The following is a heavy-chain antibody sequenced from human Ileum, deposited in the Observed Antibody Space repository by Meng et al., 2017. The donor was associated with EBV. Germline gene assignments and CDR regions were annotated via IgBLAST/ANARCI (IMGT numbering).Heavy chain of an antibody. CDR2: IYYSGTT. CDR1: GGSFSSRKYY. V-gene: IGHV4-39*07. Sequence: QLQLQGSGPGLVKPSETLSLTCSVSGGSFSSRKYYWGWIRQPPGKALEWIASIYYSGTTYYNPSLQSRVSISVDKSKNQVSLNMTSMTAADTAVYYCASRELAPFDYWGQGTLVTVSS. CDR3: ASRELAPFDY. D-gene: IGHD1-26*01. J-gene: IGHJ4*02.